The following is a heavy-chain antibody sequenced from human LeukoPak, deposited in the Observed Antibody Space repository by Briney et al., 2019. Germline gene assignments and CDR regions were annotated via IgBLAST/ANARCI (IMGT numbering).Heavy chain of an antibody. J-gene: IGHJ3*02. V-gene: IGHV3-15*01. CDR3: AYAFDI. CDR1: GFTFSNDW. Sequence: GGSLRLSCAASGFTFSNDWMSWVRQAPGKGLEWVGRIKSNTDSRTTDYAAPVKDRFTSSRDDSKNRLYLQMNSLKTEETAVYYCAYAFDIWGQGTMVTVSS. CDR2: IKSNTDSRTT.